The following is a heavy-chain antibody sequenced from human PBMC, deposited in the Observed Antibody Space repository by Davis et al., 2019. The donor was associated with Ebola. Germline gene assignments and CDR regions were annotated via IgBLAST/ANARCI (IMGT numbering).Heavy chain of an antibody. V-gene: IGHV4-34*01. Sequence: AGSLSLSCTASGCTFSAYAMSWILHPPGKGLEWIVEINHSGSTNYNPSLKSRVTISVDTSKNQFSLKLSSVTAADTAVYYCARGAATILYYYYGMDDWGQGTTVTVSS. D-gene: IGHD3-9*01. CDR3: ARGAATILYYYYGMDD. CDR1: GCTFSAYA. CDR2: INHSGST. J-gene: IGHJ6*02.